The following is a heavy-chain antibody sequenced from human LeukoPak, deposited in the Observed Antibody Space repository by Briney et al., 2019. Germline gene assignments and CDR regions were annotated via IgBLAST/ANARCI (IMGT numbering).Heavy chain of an antibody. CDR1: GYTFTSYG. D-gene: IGHD3-22*01. CDR2: ISAYNGNT. CDR3: ARNTYYYDSSGYYEYFQR. J-gene: IGHJ1*01. V-gene: IGHV1-18*01. Sequence: EASVKVSCKASGYTFTSYGISWVRQAPGQGLEWMGWISAYNGNTNYAQKLQGRVTMTTDTSTSTAYMELRNLRSDDTAVYYCARNTYYYDSSGYYEYFQRWGQGTLVTVSS.